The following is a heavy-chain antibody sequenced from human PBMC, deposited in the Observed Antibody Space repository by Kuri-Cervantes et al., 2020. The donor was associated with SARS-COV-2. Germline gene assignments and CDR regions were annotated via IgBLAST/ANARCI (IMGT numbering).Heavy chain of an antibody. CDR1: GYTFTSYD. V-gene: IGHV1-8*01. D-gene: IGHD6-13*01. CDR3: ARRFYGSSWYNYYYYGMDV. CDR2: MNPNSGNT. J-gene: IGHJ6*02. Sequence: ASVKVSCKASGYTFTSYDINWVRQAIGQGLEWTGWMNPNSGNTGYAQKFQGRVTMTRNTSISTAYMELSSLRSEDTAVYYCARRFYGSSWYNYYYYGMDVWGQGTTVTVSS.